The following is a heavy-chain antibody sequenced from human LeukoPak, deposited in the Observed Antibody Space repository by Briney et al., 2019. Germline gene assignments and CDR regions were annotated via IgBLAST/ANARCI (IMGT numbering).Heavy chain of an antibody. J-gene: IGHJ4*02. V-gene: IGHV1-69*13. CDR1: GYTFTSYA. D-gene: IGHD6-13*01. CDR3: ARDKGSSSPPLGY. CDR2: IIPIFGTA. Sequence: SVKVSCKASGYTFTSYAMHWGRQAPGQRLEWMGGIIPIFGTANYAQKFQGRVTITADESTSTAYMELSSLRSEDTAVYYCARDKGSSSPPLGYWGQGTLVTVSS.